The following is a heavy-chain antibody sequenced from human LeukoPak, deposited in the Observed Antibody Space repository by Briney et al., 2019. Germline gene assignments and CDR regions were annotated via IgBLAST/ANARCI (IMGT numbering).Heavy chain of an antibody. D-gene: IGHD3-10*01. J-gene: IGHJ4*02. CDR1: GGSFSGYY. CDR3: ASRGSGSSQHYFDY. Sequence: SQTLSLTCAVYGGSFSGYYWSWIRQPPGKGLEWIGYIYHSGSTYYNPSLKSRVTISVDRSKNQFSLKLSSVTAADTAVYYCASRGSGSSQHYFDYWGQGTLVTVSS. CDR2: IYHSGST. V-gene: IGHV4-30-2*01.